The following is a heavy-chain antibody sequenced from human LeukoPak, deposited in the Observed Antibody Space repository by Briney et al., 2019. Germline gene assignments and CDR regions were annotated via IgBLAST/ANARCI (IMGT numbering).Heavy chain of an antibody. CDR1: GFTFDDYA. Sequence: GGSLRLSCAASGFTFDDYAMHWVRQAPGKGLEWVSLISWDGGSTYYADSVKGRFTISRDNSKNSLYLQMNSLRAEDTAVYYCARGDSPIRSYYYYYMDVWGKGTTVTVSS. CDR2: ISWDGGST. CDR3: ARGDSPIRSYYYYYMDV. J-gene: IGHJ6*03. V-gene: IGHV3-43D*03. D-gene: IGHD5-12*01.